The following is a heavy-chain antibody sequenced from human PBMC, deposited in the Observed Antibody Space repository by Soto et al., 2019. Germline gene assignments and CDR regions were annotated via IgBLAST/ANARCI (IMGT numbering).Heavy chain of an antibody. J-gene: IGHJ4*02. D-gene: IGHD1-1*01. V-gene: IGHV1-18*04. CDR1: GYTFTSYG. CDR2: ISAYNGKT. CDR3: ARGAAFGGGGPTTL. Sequence: ASVKVSCKASGYTFTSYGISWVRQAPGQGLEWMGWISAYNGKTNDAQKPRGRVTMTTDTSTSTAYMELRSLRSDDTAVYYCARGAAFGGGGPTTLWGQGTLVTVSS.